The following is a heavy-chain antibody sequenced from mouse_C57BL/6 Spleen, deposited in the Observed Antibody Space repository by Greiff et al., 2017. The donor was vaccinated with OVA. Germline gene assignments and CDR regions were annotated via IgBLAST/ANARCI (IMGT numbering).Heavy chain of an antibody. Sequence: QVQLQQPGAELVKPGASVKLSCKASGYTFTSYWMHWVKQRPGRGLEWIGRIDPNSGGTKYNEKFKSKATLTVDKPSSTAYMQLSRLTSEDSAVYYCARGSGSSSPWFAYWGQGTLVTVSA. J-gene: IGHJ3*01. D-gene: IGHD1-1*01. CDR3: ARGSGSSSPWFAY. CDR2: IDPNSGGT. CDR1: GYTFTSYW. V-gene: IGHV1-72*01.